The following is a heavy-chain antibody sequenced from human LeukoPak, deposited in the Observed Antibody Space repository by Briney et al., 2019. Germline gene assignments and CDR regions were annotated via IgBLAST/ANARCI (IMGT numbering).Heavy chain of an antibody. CDR3: TRGLKDNSGYYYVGDY. V-gene: IGHV3-73*01. CDR1: GFNFSDSV. Sequence: GGSLRLSCAGSGFNFSDSVIHWVRQASGKGLEWISHVKTKADSYATAYAASVKGRFTISRDDSTNTAYLQMNSLKTEDTAVYYCTRGLKDNSGYYYVGDYWGQGTLVTVSS. CDR2: VKTKADSYAT. D-gene: IGHD3-22*01. J-gene: IGHJ4*02.